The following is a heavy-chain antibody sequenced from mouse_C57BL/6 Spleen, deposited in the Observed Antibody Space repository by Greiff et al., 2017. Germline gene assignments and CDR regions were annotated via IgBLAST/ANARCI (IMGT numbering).Heavy chain of an antibody. V-gene: IGHV1-69*01. CDR3: ARSRTPSYSNFPFDY. Sequence: VQLQQPGAELVMPGASVKLSCKASGYTFTSYWMHWVKQRPGQGLEWIGEIDPSDSYTNYNQKFKGKSTLTVDKSSSTAYMQLSSLTSEDSAVYYCARSRTPSYSNFPFDYWGQGTTLTVSS. J-gene: IGHJ2*01. D-gene: IGHD2-5*01. CDR1: GYTFTSYW. CDR2: IDPSDSYT.